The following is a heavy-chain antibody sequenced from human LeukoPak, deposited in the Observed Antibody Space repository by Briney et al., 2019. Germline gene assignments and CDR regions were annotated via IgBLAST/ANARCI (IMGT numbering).Heavy chain of an antibody. CDR2: IWYDGSNK. Sequence: PGGSLRLSCAASGFTFSSYGMHWVCQAPGKGLEWVAVIWYDGSNKYYADSVKGRFTISRDNSKNTLYLQMNSLRAEDTAVYYCARESRTATIFFFDYGMDVWGQGTTVTVSS. J-gene: IGHJ6*02. D-gene: IGHD1-26*01. V-gene: IGHV3-33*01. CDR1: GFTFSSYG. CDR3: ARESRTATIFFFDYGMDV.